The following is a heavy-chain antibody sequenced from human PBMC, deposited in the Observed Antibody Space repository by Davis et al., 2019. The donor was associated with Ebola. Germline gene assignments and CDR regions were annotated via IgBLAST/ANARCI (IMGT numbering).Heavy chain of an antibody. CDR3: AKGYCSGGRCYSGSDY. CDR1: GYSFSDYW. V-gene: IGHV5-51*01. J-gene: IGHJ4*02. Sequence: GESLKISCKASGYSFSDYWIGWVRQMPGKGLEWMGVVYPADSDIRYSPSFQGQVTISVDKSISTAYLQWSSLKASDTAMYYCAKGYCSGGRCYSGSDYWGQGTLVTVSS. CDR2: VYPADSDI. D-gene: IGHD2-15*01.